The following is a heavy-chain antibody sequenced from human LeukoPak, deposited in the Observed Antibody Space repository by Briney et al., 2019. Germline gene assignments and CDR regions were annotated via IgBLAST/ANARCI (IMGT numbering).Heavy chain of an antibody. CDR1: GYTFTAYY. D-gene: IGHD2-2*01. CDR3: ARDRVVVPAAFDY. V-gene: IGHV1-2*02. J-gene: IGHJ4*02. Sequence: ASVKVSCKASGYTFTAYYMHWVRQAPGQGLEWMGWINPNSGGTNYAQKFQGMVTMTRDTSISTAYMELSRLRSDDTAVYYCARDRVVVPAAFDYWGQGTLATVSS. CDR2: INPNSGGT.